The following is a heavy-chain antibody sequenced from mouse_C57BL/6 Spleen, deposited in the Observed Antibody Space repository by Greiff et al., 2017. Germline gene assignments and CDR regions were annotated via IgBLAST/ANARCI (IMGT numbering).Heavy chain of an antibody. Sequence: VQLKQSGPELVKPGASVKISCKASGYTFTDYYMNWVKQSHGKSLEWIGDINPNNGGTSYNQKFKGKATLTVDKSSSTAYMELRSLTSEDSAVYYCANYYGSSYEGAYWGQGTLVTVSA. D-gene: IGHD1-1*01. V-gene: IGHV1-26*01. CDR3: ANYYGSSYEGAY. CDR1: GYTFTDYY. J-gene: IGHJ3*01. CDR2: INPNNGGT.